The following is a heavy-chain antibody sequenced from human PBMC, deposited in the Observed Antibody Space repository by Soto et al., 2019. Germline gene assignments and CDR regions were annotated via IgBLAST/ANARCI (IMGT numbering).Heavy chain of an antibody. J-gene: IGHJ5*02. CDR3: AGGGRNNVYPSIGT. CDR2: ISTYNGNTNT. CDR1: TDTFNNYG. D-gene: IGHD1-1*01. Sequence: ASVKVSCKASTDTFNNYGIAWVRQAPGQGLEWMGGISTYNGNTNTYHKKRVQGRFIMTSESSSNTAYMELRRQTPDATAAYHCAGGGRNNVYPSIGTWRQEALVAISS. V-gene: IGHV1-18*04.